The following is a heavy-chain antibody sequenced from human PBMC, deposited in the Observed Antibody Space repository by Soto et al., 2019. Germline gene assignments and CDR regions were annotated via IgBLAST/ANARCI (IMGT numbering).Heavy chain of an antibody. D-gene: IGHD4-17*01. J-gene: IGHJ6*02. CDR2: IYTSGST. V-gene: IGHV4-4*07. Sequence: TSETLSLTCGVYGECFSVYYWSWIRQPAGKGLEWIGRIYTSGSTNYNPSLKSRVTMSVDTSKNQFSLKLSSVTAADTAVYYCAREIGADYELHYHYGMDVWGQGTTVTVSS. CDR1: GECFSVYY. CDR3: AREIGADYELHYHYGMDV.